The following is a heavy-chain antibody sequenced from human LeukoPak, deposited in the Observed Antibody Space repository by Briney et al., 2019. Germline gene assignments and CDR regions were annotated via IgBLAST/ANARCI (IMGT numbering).Heavy chain of an antibody. CDR1: GGSISSYY. D-gene: IGHD2-2*01. J-gene: IGHJ3*02. CDR3: ARAKDIVVVPAALLDAFDI. V-gene: IGHV4-59*12. CDR2: IYYSGST. Sequence: SETLSLTCTVSGGSISSYYWSWIRQPPGKGLEWIGYIYYSGSTNYNPSLKSRVAISVDTSKNQFSLKLSSVTAADTAVYYCARAKDIVVVPAALLDAFDIWGQGTMVIVSS.